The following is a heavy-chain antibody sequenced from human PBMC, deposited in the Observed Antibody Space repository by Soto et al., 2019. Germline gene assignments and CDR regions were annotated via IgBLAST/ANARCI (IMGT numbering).Heavy chain of an antibody. V-gene: IGHV4-39*01. Sequence: SETLSLTCAVSGGSISSGGYFWSWIRQPPGKGLEWIGSIYYSGYTYYNPSLKSRVTISVDTSKNQFSLKLSSVTAADTAVYYCARGVRRYYDSSGYYFIDYWGQGTLVSVSS. D-gene: IGHD3-22*01. CDR3: ARGVRRYYDSSGYYFIDY. CDR1: GGSISSGGYF. J-gene: IGHJ4*02. CDR2: IYYSGYT.